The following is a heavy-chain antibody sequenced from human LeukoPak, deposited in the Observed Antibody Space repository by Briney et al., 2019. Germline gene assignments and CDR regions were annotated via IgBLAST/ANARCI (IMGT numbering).Heavy chain of an antibody. D-gene: IGHD2-21*02. Sequence: GGSLRLSCAASGFTFSNAWMSWVRQAPGKGLEWVGRIKSKTDGGTTDYAAPVKGRFTISRDDSKNTLYLQMNSLKTEDTAVYYCTTAYCGGDCYGYYYYYMDVWGKGTTVTVSS. CDR1: GFTFSNAW. V-gene: IGHV3-15*01. CDR3: TTAYCGGDCYGYYYYYMDV. CDR2: IKSKTDGGTT. J-gene: IGHJ6*03.